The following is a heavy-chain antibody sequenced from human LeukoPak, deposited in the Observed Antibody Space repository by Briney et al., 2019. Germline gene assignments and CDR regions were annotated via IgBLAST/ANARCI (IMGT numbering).Heavy chain of an antibody. D-gene: IGHD3-9*01. J-gene: IGHJ3*02. CDR1: GYTFDDYG. CDR3: AKDERYFDWMTPGGTFDI. CDR2: ISWDSDSI. V-gene: IGHV3-9*01. Sequence: GGSLRLSCAASGYTFDDYGMHWVRQAPGKGLEWVSGISWDSDSIGYADSVKGRFTISRDNAKNSLYLQMNSLRAEDTALYYCAKDERYFDWMTPGGTFDIWGQGTMVTVSS.